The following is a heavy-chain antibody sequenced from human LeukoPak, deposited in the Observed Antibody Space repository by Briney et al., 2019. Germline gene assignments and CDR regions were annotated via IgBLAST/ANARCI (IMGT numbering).Heavy chain of an antibody. J-gene: IGHJ4*02. CDR1: GFTFKNYG. V-gene: IGHV3-23*01. CDR3: AKLVMDIVVVVSANFDY. D-gene: IGHD2-15*01. Sequence: PGGSLRLSCAASGFTFKNYGMSWVRQAPGKGLEWVSAISGSGDSTYYADSVKGRFTISRDNSKNTLYLQMNSLRVEDTAVYFCAKLVMDIVVVVSANFDYWGQGTLVTVSS. CDR2: ISGSGDST.